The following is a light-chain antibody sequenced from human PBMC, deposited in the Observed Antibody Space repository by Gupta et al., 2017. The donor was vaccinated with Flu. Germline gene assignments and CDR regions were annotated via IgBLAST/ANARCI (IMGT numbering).Light chain of an antibody. Sequence: QSALAQTASVSGSPAQSITISCTGTSSDVGGYNNVSWYQQHPGKAPKLIIYEVSNRPSRVTNRFSGSKSGNTASLTITGLQAEDEVDYYCRSYKSISSRYVFGTGTKVTVL. CDR2: EVS. V-gene: IGLV2-14*01. CDR1: SSDVGGYNN. CDR3: RSYKSISSRYV. J-gene: IGLJ1*01.